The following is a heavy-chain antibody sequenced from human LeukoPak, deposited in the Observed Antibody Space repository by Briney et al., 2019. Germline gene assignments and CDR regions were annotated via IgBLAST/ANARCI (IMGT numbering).Heavy chain of an antibody. J-gene: IGHJ6*03. Sequence: ASVKVSCKASGYTFTGYYMHWVRQAPGQGLEWMGWINPNSGGTNYAQKFQGRVTMTRDTSISAAYMELSRLRSDDTAVYYCARCGVLLWFGELSPFGPTHASGGYYMDVWGKGTTVTVSS. V-gene: IGHV1-2*02. CDR2: INPNSGGT. D-gene: IGHD3-10*01. CDR3: ARCGVLLWFGELSPFGPTHASGGYYMDV. CDR1: GYTFTGYY.